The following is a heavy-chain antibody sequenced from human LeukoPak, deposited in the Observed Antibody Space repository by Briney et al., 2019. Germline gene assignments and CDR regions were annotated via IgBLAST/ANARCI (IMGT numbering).Heavy chain of an antibody. D-gene: IGHD6-13*01. CDR1: GFTFSSYS. J-gene: IGHJ1*01. CDR3: AKSAAEVSFQH. V-gene: IGHV3-21*04. CDR2: ISSSSSYI. Sequence: GGSLRLSCAASGFTFSSYSMNWVRQAPGKGLEWVSSISSSSSYIYYADSVKGRFTISRDNAKNSLYLQMNSLRAEDTAVYYCAKSAAEVSFQHWGQGTLVTVSS.